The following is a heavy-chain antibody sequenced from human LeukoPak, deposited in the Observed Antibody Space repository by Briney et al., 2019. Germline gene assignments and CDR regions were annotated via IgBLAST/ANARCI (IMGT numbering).Heavy chain of an antibody. V-gene: IGHV4-30-4*08. CDR2: IYYSGST. CDR3: ARNRHDFWNGGMTFDI. J-gene: IGHJ3*02. D-gene: IGHD3-3*01. Sequence: PSQTLSLTCTVSGGSISSGDYYWSWIRQPPGKGLEWIGYIYYSGSTYYNPSLRSRVTISLDTSKNQFSLKLNSVTAADTAVYYCARNRHDFWNGGMTFDIWGQGTMVTVSS. CDR1: GGSISSGDYY.